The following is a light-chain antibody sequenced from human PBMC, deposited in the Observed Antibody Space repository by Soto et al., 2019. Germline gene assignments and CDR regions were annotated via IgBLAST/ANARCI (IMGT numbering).Light chain of an antibody. Sequence: QSVLTQPPSASGSPGQSVTISCTGTRSDVGGYNYVSWYQQHPGKAPKLMIYEVNERPSGVPDRFSGSKSGNTASLTVSGLQAEDEADYYCSSYAGSNHVVFGGGTKLTVL. CDR1: RSDVGGYNY. CDR2: EVN. CDR3: SSYAGSNHVV. V-gene: IGLV2-8*01. J-gene: IGLJ2*01.